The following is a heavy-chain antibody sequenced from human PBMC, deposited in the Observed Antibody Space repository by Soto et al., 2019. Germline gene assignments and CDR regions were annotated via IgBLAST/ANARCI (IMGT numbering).Heavy chain of an antibody. J-gene: IGHJ6*02. D-gene: IGHD5-12*01. V-gene: IGHV3-15*01. Sequence: GGSLRLSCAASGFTFSNAWMSWVRRAPGKGLEWVGRIKSKTDGGTTDYAAPVKGRFTISRDDSKNTLYLQMNSLKTEDTAVYYCTTRAADGYTFYYGMAVWGQGTTVTVSS. CDR1: GFTFSNAW. CDR3: TTRAADGYTFYYGMAV. CDR2: IKSKTDGGTT.